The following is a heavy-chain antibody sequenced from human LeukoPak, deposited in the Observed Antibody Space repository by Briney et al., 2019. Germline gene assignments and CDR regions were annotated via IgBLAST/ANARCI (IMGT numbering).Heavy chain of an antibody. Sequence: GASLRLSCAASGFTFSSYAMSWVRQAPGKGLGWVSAISGSGGSTYYADSVKGRFTISRDNSKNTLYLQMNSLRAEDTAVYYCAKGIKWYYYDSSGYYYERYFDYWGQGTLVTVSS. J-gene: IGHJ4*02. CDR3: AKGIKWYYYDSSGYYYERYFDY. D-gene: IGHD3-22*01. V-gene: IGHV3-23*01. CDR2: ISGSGGST. CDR1: GFTFSSYA.